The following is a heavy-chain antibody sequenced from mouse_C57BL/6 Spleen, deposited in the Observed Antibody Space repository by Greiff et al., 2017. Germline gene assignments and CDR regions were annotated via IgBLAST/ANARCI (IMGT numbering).Heavy chain of an antibody. CDR1: GYTFTSYW. D-gene: IGHD1-1*01. CDR2: INPSNGGT. J-gene: IGHJ4*01. V-gene: IGHV1-53*01. Sequence: QVHVKQPGTELVKPGASVKLSCKASGYTFTSYWMHWVKQRPGQGLEWIGNINPSNGGTNYNEKFKSKATLTVDKSSSTAYMQLSSLTSEDSAVYYCARTTTVVARGDAMDYWGQGTSVTVSS. CDR3: ARTTTVVARGDAMDY.